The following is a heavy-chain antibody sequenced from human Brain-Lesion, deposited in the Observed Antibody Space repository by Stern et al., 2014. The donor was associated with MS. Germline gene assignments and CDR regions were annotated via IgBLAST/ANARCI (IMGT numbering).Heavy chain of an antibody. CDR1: GGSVGSGSYD. V-gene: IGHV4-61*02. CDR2: IYTTGST. J-gene: IGHJ4*02. Sequence: VQLVESGPGLVKPSQTLSLTCTVSGGSVGSGSYDWSWIRQPAGKGLEWIGRIYTTGSTYYTPSLKSRVSISIDTSKNHFSLKLPSVTAADTAVYYCARDKEDTNMAFRYFDNWGQGTLVTVSS. D-gene: IGHD5-18*01. CDR3: ARDKEDTNMAFRYFDN.